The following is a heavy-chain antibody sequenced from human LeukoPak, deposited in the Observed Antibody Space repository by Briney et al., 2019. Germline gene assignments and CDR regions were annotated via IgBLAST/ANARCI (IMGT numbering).Heavy chain of an antibody. Sequence: SETLSLTCTVSGGSISSGGYYWSWIRQPPGKGLEWIGEINHSGNTNYNPSLKSRVNISVDTSKNQFSLKLSSVTAADTAVYYCARGDRAAAATFDYWGQGTLVTVSS. CDR2: INHSGNT. D-gene: IGHD6-13*01. J-gene: IGHJ4*02. CDR1: GGSISSGGYY. V-gene: IGHV4-39*07. CDR3: ARGDRAAAATFDY.